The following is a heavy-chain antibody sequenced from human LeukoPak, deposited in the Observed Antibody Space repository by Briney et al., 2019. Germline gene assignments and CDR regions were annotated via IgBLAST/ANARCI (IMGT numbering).Heavy chain of an antibody. CDR2: ISGYNGNT. CDR3: ARVRFYGDYVGALIDY. CDR1: GYTFTNYG. V-gene: IGHV1-18*01. D-gene: IGHD4-17*01. J-gene: IGHJ4*02. Sequence: RASVKVSCKASGYTFTNYGISWVRQAPGQGLEWMGWISGYNGNTNYAQKLQGRVTMTTDTSTSTAYMELRSLRSDDTAVYYCARVRFYGDYVGALIDYWGQGTLVTVSS.